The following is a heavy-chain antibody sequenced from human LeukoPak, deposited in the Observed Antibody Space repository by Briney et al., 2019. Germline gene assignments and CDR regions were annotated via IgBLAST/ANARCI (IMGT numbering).Heavy chain of an antibody. V-gene: IGHV4-34*01. CDR1: GGSFSGYY. CDR2: INHSGST. Sequence: SETLSLTCAVYGGSFSGYYWSWIRQPPEKGLEWIGEINHSGSTNYNPSLKSRVTISVDTSKNQFSLTLTSVTAADTAVYYCARRRFLEWPYWGQGTLVTVSS. CDR3: ARRRFLEWPY. D-gene: IGHD3-3*01. J-gene: IGHJ4*02.